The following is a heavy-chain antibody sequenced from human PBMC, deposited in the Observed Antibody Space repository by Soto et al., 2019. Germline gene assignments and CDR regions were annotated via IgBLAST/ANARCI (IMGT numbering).Heavy chain of an antibody. D-gene: IGHD5-12*01. CDR3: ARVDGYTYPNDY. Sequence: PGGSLRLSCAASGFTFSAYSMSWVRQAPGKGLEWVSSITSRSDYIYYADSLKGRFTISRDNAKNSLYLQMHSLRAEDTAFYYCARVDGYTYPNDYWGQGTLVTVSS. V-gene: IGHV3-21*01. J-gene: IGHJ4*02. CDR2: ITSRSDYI. CDR1: GFTFSAYS.